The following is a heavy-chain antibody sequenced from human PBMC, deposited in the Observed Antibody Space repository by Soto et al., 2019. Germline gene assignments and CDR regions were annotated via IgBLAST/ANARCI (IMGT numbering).Heavy chain of an antibody. CDR2: IYYSGST. Sequence: QVQLQESGPGLVKPSETLSLTCTVSGGSISSYYWSWIRQPTGKGLEWIGYIYYSGSTNYNPSLKSRVTISVDTSNSQFSLKLSSVTAAHTAVYYCARRWGAAVDYWGQGTLVTVSS. CDR1: GGSISSYY. J-gene: IGHJ4*02. D-gene: IGHD1-26*01. V-gene: IGHV4-59*08. CDR3: ARRWGAAVDY.